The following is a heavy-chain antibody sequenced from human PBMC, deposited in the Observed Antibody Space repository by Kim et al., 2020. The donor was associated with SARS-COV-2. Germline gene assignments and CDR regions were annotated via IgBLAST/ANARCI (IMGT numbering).Heavy chain of an antibody. CDR3: ARLGGWELSAAFDI. Sequence: SPSFQGHVTISADKSISTAYLQWSSLKASDTAMYYCARLGGWELSAAFDIWGQGTMVTVSS. D-gene: IGHD1-26*01. V-gene: IGHV5-10-1*01. J-gene: IGHJ3*02.